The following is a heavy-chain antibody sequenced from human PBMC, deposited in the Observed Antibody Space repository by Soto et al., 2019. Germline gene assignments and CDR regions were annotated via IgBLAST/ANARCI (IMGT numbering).Heavy chain of an antibody. CDR3: ARLEYSSSSSHYYYYGMDV. CDR1: EYSFTSYW. V-gene: IGHV5-10-1*01. D-gene: IGHD6-6*01. Sequence: GESLKISCKGSEYSFTSYWISWVHQMPGKGLEWMGRIDPSDSYTNYSPSFQGHVTISADKSISTAYLQWSSLKASDTAMYYCARLEYSSSSSHYYYYGMDVWGQGTTVTVSS. J-gene: IGHJ6*02. CDR2: IDPSDSYT.